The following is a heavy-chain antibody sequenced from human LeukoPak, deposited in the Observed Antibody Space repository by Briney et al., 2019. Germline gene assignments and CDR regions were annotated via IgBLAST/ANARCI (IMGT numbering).Heavy chain of an antibody. J-gene: IGHJ1*01. CDR3: ARTAGTPAEYFQH. V-gene: IGHV4-59*01. CDR2: ISNGGSSGST. D-gene: IGHD6-13*01. CDR1: GDPINAFY. Sequence: SETLSLTCTVSGDPINAFYWSWIRQPPGKGLEWIGYISNGGSSGSTNYNPSLKSRVTISADMSKNHFSLRLNSVTAADTAVYYCARTAGTPAEYFQHWGQGTLVTVSS.